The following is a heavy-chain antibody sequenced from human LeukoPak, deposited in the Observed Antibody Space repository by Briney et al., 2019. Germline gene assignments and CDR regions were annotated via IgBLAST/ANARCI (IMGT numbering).Heavy chain of an antibody. CDR1: GGSISSYY. D-gene: IGHD4-17*01. Sequence: PSETLSLTCTVSGGSISSYYWSWIRQPPGKGLEWIGYIYYSGSTNYNPSLKGRVTISVDTSKNQFSLKLSSVTAADTAVYYCARVKEDGDYYYYGMDVWGQGTTVTVSS. J-gene: IGHJ6*02. V-gene: IGHV4-59*01. CDR3: ARVKEDGDYYYYGMDV. CDR2: IYYSGST.